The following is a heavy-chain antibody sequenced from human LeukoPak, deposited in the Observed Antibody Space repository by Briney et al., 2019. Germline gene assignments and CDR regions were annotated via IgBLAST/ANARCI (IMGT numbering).Heavy chain of an antibody. CDR2: ISSSSSYI. CDR1: GFTFSSYS. Sequence: PGGSLRLSCAASGFTFSSYSMNWVRQAPGKGLEWVSSISSSSSYIYYADSVKGRFTISRDNAKNSLYLQMNSLRAEDTAVYYCAKDSSQGGDYFDYWGQGTLVTVSS. CDR3: AKDSSQGGDYFDY. J-gene: IGHJ4*02. V-gene: IGHV3-21*01. D-gene: IGHD3-16*01.